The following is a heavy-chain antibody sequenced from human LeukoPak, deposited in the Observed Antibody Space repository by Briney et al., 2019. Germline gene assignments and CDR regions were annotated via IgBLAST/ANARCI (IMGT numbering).Heavy chain of an antibody. Sequence: ASVKVSRKASGYTFTGYYMHWVRQAPGQGLEWMGWIDPNSGGTNYAQKFQGRVTMTRDTSISTAYMVLNRLRSDDTAVYSCAREYYYSSGNYYNRIDYWGQGTLVTVSS. J-gene: IGHJ4*02. D-gene: IGHD3-10*01. V-gene: IGHV1-2*02. CDR3: AREYYYSSGNYYNRIDY. CDR1: GYTFTGYY. CDR2: IDPNSGGT.